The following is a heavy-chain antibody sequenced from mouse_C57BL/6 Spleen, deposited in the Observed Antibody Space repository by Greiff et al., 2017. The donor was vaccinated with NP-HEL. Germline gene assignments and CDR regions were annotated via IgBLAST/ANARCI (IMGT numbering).Heavy chain of an antibody. V-gene: IGHV3-6*01. J-gene: IGHJ3*01. Sequence: EVKLMESGPGLVKPSQSLSLTCSVTGYSITSGYYWNWIRQFPGNKLEWMGYISYDGSNNYNPSLKNRISITRDTSKNQFFLKLNSVTTEDTATYYCARDPTVRGAYWGQGTLVTVSA. CDR2: ISYDGSN. CDR3: ARDPTVRGAY. CDR1: GYSITSGYY.